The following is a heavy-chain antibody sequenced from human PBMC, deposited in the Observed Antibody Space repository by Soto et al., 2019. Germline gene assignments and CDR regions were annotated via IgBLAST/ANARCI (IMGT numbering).Heavy chain of an antibody. CDR3: ARRDSRMVMGYFDY. J-gene: IGHJ4*02. Sequence: SETLSLTCTVSGGPITSYYWSWIRQAPGKGLEWIGYIYYSGSTSYNPSLKSRVTISVDTSKNQFSLKLSSVTAADTAVYYCARRDSRMVMGYFDYWGQGTLVTVSS. V-gene: IGHV4-59*01. D-gene: IGHD5-18*01. CDR1: GGPITSYY. CDR2: IYYSGST.